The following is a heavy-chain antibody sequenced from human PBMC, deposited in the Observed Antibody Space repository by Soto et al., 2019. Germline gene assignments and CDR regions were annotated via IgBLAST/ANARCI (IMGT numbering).Heavy chain of an antibody. V-gene: IGHV3-23*01. J-gene: IGHJ4*02. Sequence: EVQLLESGGGLLQPGGSLRLSCAASGFTFSSYAMSWVRQAPGKGLEWASAISGSGGSTYYADSVKGRFTISRDNSKNTLYLQMDSLRAEDTAVYYCAQCPGLYGDYGAFDYWGQGTLVTVSS. CDR3: AQCPGLYGDYGAFDY. CDR1: GFTFSSYA. CDR2: ISGSGGST. D-gene: IGHD4-17*01.